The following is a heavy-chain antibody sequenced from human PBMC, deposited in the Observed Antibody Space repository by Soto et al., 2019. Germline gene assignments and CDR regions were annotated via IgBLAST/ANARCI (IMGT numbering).Heavy chain of an antibody. V-gene: IGHV3-23*01. Sequence: GXSLGLSCAASGXTFSSYGISWVRQAPGKGLEWVSAISGSGGITYYADSVKGRFTISRENSKNTLYLQMNSLRAEETAVYYCAKDRGPPTAIKGPSDYWGQGTLVTVSS. J-gene: IGHJ4*02. CDR2: ISGSGGIT. CDR1: GXTFSSYG. CDR3: AKDRGPPTAIKGPSDY. D-gene: IGHD2-21*02.